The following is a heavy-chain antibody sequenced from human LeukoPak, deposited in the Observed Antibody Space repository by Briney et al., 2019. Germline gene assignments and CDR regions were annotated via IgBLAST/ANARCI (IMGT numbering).Heavy chain of an antibody. CDR3: ARDWGIVGATPAFDI. CDR1: GYSISSGYY. CDR2: IYHSGGT. V-gene: IGHV4-38-2*02. J-gene: IGHJ3*02. Sequence: SETLSLTCTVSGYSISSGYYWGWIRQPPGKGLEWIGSIYHSGGTYYNPSLKSRVTISVDTSKNQFSLKLSSVTAADTAVYYCARDWGIVGATPAFDIWGQGTMVTVSS. D-gene: IGHD1-26*01.